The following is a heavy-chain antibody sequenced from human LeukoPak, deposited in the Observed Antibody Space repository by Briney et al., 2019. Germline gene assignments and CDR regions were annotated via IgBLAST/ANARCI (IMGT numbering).Heavy chain of an antibody. V-gene: IGHV3-7*01. CDR2: IKQDGSET. D-gene: IGHD3-16*01. J-gene: IGHJ4*02. CDR1: GFTFSNYW. Sequence: PGGFLRLSCVASGFTFSNYWMSWVRQAPGKGLEWVANIKQDGSETYNVDSVRGRFTISRDNAKNSLYLQMNSLRAEDTAVYYCARGRRLGDYFDYWGQGTLVTVSS. CDR3: ARGRRLGDYFDY.